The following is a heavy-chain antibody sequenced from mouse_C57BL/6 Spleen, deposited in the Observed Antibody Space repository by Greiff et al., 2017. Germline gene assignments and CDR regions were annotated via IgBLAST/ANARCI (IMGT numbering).Heavy chain of an antibody. Sequence: QVQLQQSGAELVKPGASVKISCKASGYAFSSYWMNWVKQRPGKGLEWIGQIYPGDGDTNYNGKFKGKATLTADKSSSTAYMQLSSLTSEDSAVYFCAGKGHYYGSSPHYFDYWGQGTTLAVSS. J-gene: IGHJ2*01. CDR3: AGKGHYYGSSPHYFDY. CDR2: IYPGDGDT. D-gene: IGHD1-1*01. V-gene: IGHV1-80*01. CDR1: GYAFSSYW.